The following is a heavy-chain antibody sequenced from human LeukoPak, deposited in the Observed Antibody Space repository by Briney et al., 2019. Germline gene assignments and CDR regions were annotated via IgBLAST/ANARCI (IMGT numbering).Heavy chain of an antibody. D-gene: IGHD3-9*01. J-gene: IGHJ5*02. CDR2: INPSGGST. V-gene: IGHV1-46*01. Sequence: GASVKVSCKASGYTFTSYYMHWVRQAPGQGLEWMGIINPSGGSTSYAQKFQGRVTMTRDTSTSTVYMELSSLRSEDTAVYYCARSILTGFFLRRTGFDPWGQGTLVTVSS. CDR3: ARSILTGFFLRRTGFDP. CDR1: GYTFTSYY.